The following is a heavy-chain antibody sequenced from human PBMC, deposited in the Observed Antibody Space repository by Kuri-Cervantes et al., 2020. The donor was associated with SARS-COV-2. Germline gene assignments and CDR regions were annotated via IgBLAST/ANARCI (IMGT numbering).Heavy chain of an antibody. J-gene: IGHJ5*02. CDR3: ATAPAVVAANWFDP. Sequence: GESLKISCEVSGFLLSASAIHWVRQGSGKGLEWVGRVRGKANNYATAYAASVKGRFTISRDDSKNMAYLQMNSLKTEDTAVYYCATAPAVVAANWFDPWGQGTLVTVSS. V-gene: IGHV3-73*01. D-gene: IGHD2-15*01. CDR2: VRGKANNYAT. CDR1: GFLLSASA.